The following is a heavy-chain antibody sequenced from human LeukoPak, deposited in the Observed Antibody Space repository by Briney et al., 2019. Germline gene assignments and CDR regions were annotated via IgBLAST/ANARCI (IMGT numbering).Heavy chain of an antibody. Sequence: GGSLRLSCAASGFTFSNYWMTWVRQAPGKGLEWVANIKQDGSEKYYVDFVKGRFTISRDNAKNSLYLQMKSLRVEDTAVYYCAKVAKYYYGSETYYFFEHWGQGTPVTASS. CDR3: AKVAKYYYGSETYYFFEH. D-gene: IGHD3-10*01. J-gene: IGHJ4*02. V-gene: IGHV3-7*01. CDR2: IKQDGSEK. CDR1: GFTFSNYW.